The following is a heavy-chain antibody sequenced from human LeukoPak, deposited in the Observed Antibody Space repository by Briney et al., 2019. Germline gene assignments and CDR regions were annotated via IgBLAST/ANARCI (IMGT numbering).Heavy chain of an antibody. V-gene: IGHV4-38-2*02. CDR3: ARAYDSSGPTVY. CDR2: IYHSGST. CDR1: GYSISSGYY. Sequence: SETLSLTCTVSGYSISSGYYWGWIRQPPGKGLEWIGSIYHSGSTYYNPSLKSRVTISVDTSKNQFSLKLSSVTAADTAVYYCARAYDSSGPTVYWGQGTLVTVSS. J-gene: IGHJ4*02. D-gene: IGHD3-22*01.